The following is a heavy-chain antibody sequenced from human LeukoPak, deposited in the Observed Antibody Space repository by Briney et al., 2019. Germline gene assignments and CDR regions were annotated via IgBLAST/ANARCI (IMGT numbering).Heavy chain of an antibody. V-gene: IGHV3-7*01. J-gene: IGHJ4*02. D-gene: IGHD1-26*01. CDR2: IKQDGSEE. Sequence: GGSLRLSCAASGLTLSSYWMTWVRQAPGKGLEWVANIKQDGSEEYYIDSVKGRFTSSRDNAKNTLYLEMNSLRAEDTAVYYCARGGTNLYSGSYPYDYWGQGTLVTVSS. CDR1: GLTLSSYW. CDR3: ARGGTNLYSGSYPYDY.